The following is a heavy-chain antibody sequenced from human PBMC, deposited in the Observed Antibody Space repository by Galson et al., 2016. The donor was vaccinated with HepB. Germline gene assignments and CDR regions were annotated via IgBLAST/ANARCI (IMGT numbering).Heavy chain of an antibody. J-gene: IGHJ4*02. Sequence: SETLSLTCTVSGDSVSSGGHHWSWIRQPPGKGLEWIGYYGGNTKDNPSLKSRLPISLDMSKNHFSLQLTSVTAAYTAVYYCLFLQAGGGGLGSWGQGTLVTVSS. CDR1: GDSVSSGGHH. CDR3: LFLQAGGGGLGS. D-gene: IGHD2/OR15-2a*01. CDR2: YYGGNT. V-gene: IGHV4-61*03.